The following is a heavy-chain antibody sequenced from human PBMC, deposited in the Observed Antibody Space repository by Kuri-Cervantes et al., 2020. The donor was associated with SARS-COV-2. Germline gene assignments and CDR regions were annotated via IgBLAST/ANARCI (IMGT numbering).Heavy chain of an antibody. Sequence: GESLKISCAASRFTFRNYGMHWVRQAPGKGLEWVALISYDETYKYYADSVEGRFTISRDNSENTLYLQMNSLRAKDTAMYYCARTLGEDIVVVPAATFGYWGQGTLVIVSS. V-gene: IGHV3-30*03. D-gene: IGHD2-2*01. CDR2: ISYDETYK. CDR1: RFTFRNYG. CDR3: ARTLGEDIVVVPAATFGY. J-gene: IGHJ4*02.